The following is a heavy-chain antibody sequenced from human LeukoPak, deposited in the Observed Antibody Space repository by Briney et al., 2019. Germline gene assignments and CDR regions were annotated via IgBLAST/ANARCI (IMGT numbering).Heavy chain of an antibody. CDR1: GFTFSSYS. V-gene: IGHV3-48*04. CDR2: ISSSSTI. D-gene: IGHD4-17*01. Sequence: GGSLRLSCAASGFTFSSYSMNWVRQAPGKGLEWVSYISSSSTIYYADSVKGRFTISRDNAKNSLYLQMNSLRAEDTAVYYCARESDYGYDYWGQGTLVTVSS. J-gene: IGHJ4*02. CDR3: ARESDYGYDY.